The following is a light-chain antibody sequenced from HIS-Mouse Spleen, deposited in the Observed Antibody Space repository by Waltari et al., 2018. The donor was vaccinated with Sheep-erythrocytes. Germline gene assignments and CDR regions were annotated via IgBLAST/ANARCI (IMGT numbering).Light chain of an antibody. CDR2: EGS. Sequence: QSALTQPASVSGSPGQSITIPCTGTSSDVGSYNLVSWYQQHPGKPPKLMIYEGSKRPSGVSNRFSGSKSGNTASLTISVLQAEDEADYYCCSYAGSSTPWVFGGGTKLTVL. CDR3: CSYAGSSTPWV. CDR1: SSDVGSYNL. J-gene: IGLJ3*02. V-gene: IGLV2-23*01.